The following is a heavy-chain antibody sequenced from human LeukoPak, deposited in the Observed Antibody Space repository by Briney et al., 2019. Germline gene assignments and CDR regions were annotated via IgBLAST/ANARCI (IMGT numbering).Heavy chain of an antibody. CDR2: ISGSGGST. V-gene: IGHV3-23*01. J-gene: IGHJ4*02. CDR1: GFTFSSYA. CDR3: AKADSVIPAAIGKDY. Sequence: GGSLRLSCAASGFTFSSYAMSWVRQAPGKGLEWVSAISGSGGSTYYADSVKGRFTISRDDSKNTLYLQMNSLRAEDTAVYYCAKADSVIPAAIGKDYWGQGTLVTVSS. D-gene: IGHD2-2*01.